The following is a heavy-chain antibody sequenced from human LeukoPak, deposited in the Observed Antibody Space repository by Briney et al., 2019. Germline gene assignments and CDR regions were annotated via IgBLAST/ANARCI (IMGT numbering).Heavy chain of an antibody. D-gene: IGHD6-19*01. CDR2: ISNSGDYI. V-gene: IGHV3-21*01. CDR3: AREMYAGWYFAFDI. Sequence: GGSLRLSCAASGFTYSSYAMSLVRQGPGKGLEWVASISNSGDYISYADSLKGRFTISRDNAKNSLFLQMSSLGAEDTAVYYCAREMYAGWYFAFDIWGQGTTVTVSS. CDR1: GFTYSSYA. J-gene: IGHJ3*02.